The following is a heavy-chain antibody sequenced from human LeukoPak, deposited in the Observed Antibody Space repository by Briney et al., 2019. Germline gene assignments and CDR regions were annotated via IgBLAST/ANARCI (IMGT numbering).Heavy chain of an antibody. D-gene: IGHD3-22*01. Sequence: GGSLRLSCAASRFTFNSYAMSWVRQAPDKGLEWVSVIGGSNGITFYVGSVKGRFTISRDNSKNTLYLQMNSLRAEDTAVYYCAKDGDSSGYYDYWGQGTLVTVSS. CDR2: IGGSNGIT. V-gene: IGHV3-23*01. J-gene: IGHJ4*02. CDR1: RFTFNSYA. CDR3: AKDGDSSGYYDY.